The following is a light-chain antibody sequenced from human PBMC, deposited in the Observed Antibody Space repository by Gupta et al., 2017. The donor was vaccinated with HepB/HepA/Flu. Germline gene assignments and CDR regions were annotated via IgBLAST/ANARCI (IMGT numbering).Light chain of an antibody. CDR1: QSVSSN. Sequence: IVMTQSPATLSVSPGERATLSCRASQSVSSNLAWYQQKPGQAPRLLIYGASTRATGIPARFSGSGSGTEFTLIIAGLQSEDFAVYYCQQYKHWPGSFGQGTKLEIK. V-gene: IGKV3-15*01. CDR2: GAS. CDR3: QQYKHWPGS. J-gene: IGKJ2*04.